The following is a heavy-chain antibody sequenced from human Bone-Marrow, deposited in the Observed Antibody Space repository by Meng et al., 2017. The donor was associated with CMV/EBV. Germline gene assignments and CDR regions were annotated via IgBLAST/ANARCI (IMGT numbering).Heavy chain of an antibody. V-gene: IGHV1-2*02. Sequence: ASVKVSCKPSGYTFTGYNIHWVRQASGQGLEWLGWINPHSGGTIYAQKFEDRVTLTSDTSISTAYMELRRLRSDDTAVCFCARLFHPTLGTNYYYGMDVWGPGTTVTVSS. J-gene: IGHJ6*02. CDR3: ARLFHPTLGTNYYYGMDV. CDR2: INPHSGGT. D-gene: IGHD1-26*01. CDR1: GYTFTGYN.